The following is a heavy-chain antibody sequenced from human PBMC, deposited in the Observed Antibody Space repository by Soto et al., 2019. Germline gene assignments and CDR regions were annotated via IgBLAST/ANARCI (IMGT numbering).Heavy chain of an antibody. V-gene: IGHV5-51*01. CDR1: GYSFGNRW. J-gene: IGHJ4*02. CDR2: IYPGDSDT. D-gene: IGHD2-8*01. Sequence: GESLKISCQGSGYSFGNRWIGWVRQMPGKGLEWMGVIYPGDSDTRYSPSFQGQVTISVDKSISSAFLQWSSLKASDTAVYYCARRVFTEGYCIDGVCYSPYYFDYWGQGTLVTVSS. CDR3: ARRVFTEGYCIDGVCYSPYYFDY.